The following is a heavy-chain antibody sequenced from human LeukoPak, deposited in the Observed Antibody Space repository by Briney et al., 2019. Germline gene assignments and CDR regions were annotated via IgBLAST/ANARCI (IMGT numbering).Heavy chain of an antibody. CDR1: GFTFSSYG. Sequence: PGGSLRLSCAASGFTFSSYGMYWVRQAPGKGLEYVSTISSNGGSTYYANSVKGRFTISRDNAKNSLYLQMNSLRAEDTAVYYCARDPGIVVVPAASGMDVWGKGTTVTISS. CDR2: ISSNGGST. J-gene: IGHJ6*04. CDR3: ARDPGIVVVPAASGMDV. V-gene: IGHV3-64*01. D-gene: IGHD2-2*01.